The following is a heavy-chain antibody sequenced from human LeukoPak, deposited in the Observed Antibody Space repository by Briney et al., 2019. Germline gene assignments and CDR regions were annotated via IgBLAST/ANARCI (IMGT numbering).Heavy chain of an antibody. J-gene: IGHJ4*02. CDR2: ISGSGVI. V-gene: IGHV4-4*07. Sequence: SETLSLTCTVSGGPITTYYLSWIRQSAGMGLEWIGRISGSGVITYNPSLKSRVILSLDTSNNHFSLKLSSVTAADTALYYCARLWSTYCSGGSCPHQPNYWGQGTLVTVSS. CDR3: ARLWSTYCSGGSCPHQPNY. D-gene: IGHD2-15*01. CDR1: GGPITTYY.